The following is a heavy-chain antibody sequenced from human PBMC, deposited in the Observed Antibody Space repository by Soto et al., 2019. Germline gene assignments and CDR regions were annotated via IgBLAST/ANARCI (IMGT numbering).Heavy chain of an antibody. CDR3: ARGSGIVALPGELEDVNYDY. Sequence: QVQLQQWGAGLVKPSETLSLSCAVYGQSFSGHSWAWIRQSPGKGLEWIGEINESGSTYYNPSLKSRVTNSADTSKNQFSLKLSSVSAADTAVYFCARGSGIVALPGELEDVNYDYWGQGTLVNVSS. J-gene: IGHJ4*02. V-gene: IGHV4-34*01. D-gene: IGHD1-1*01. CDR1: GQSFSGHS. CDR2: INESGST.